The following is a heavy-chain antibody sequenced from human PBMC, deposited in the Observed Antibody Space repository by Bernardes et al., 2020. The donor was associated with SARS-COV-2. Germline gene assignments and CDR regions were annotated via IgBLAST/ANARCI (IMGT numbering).Heavy chain of an antibody. D-gene: IGHD2-2*01. CDR1: GFTFRSYA. J-gene: IGHJ6*02. V-gene: IGHV3-30-3*01. Sequence: GRPLRFSCAASGFTFRSYAMHWVRKGPGKGLEWVAVISYDGSNKYYADSVKGRFTISRDNSKNTLYLQMNSLRAEDTAVYYCARSYIVVVPAAMSSGMDVWGQGTTVTVSS. CDR2: ISYDGSNK. CDR3: ARSYIVVVPAAMSSGMDV.